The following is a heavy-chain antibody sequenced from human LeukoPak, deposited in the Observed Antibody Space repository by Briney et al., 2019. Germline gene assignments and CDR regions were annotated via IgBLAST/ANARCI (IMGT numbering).Heavy chain of an antibody. V-gene: IGHV3-7*01. CDR3: ARDTSSAWYGLIDY. D-gene: IGHD6-13*01. CDR2: IKQDGSEK. Sequence: GGSLRLSCAASGCTFSSFWMGWVRQAPGKGLEWVATIKQDGSEKYSVDSLKGRFTISIDNAKNSLYLQMNSLRAEDTAVYFCARDTSSAWYGLIDYWGQGSLVTVSS. CDR1: GCTFSSFW. J-gene: IGHJ4*02.